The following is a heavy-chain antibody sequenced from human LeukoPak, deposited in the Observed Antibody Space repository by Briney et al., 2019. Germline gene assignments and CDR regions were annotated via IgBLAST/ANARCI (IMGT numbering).Heavy chain of an antibody. Sequence: ASVKVSCKASGYTFTGYHMHWVRQAPGQGLEWMGRINPNSGGTNYAQKFQGRVTMTRDTSISTAYMELSRLRSDDTAVYYCARRYYDSSGSEAFDYWGQGTLVTVSS. CDR2: INPNSGGT. J-gene: IGHJ4*02. D-gene: IGHD3-22*01. V-gene: IGHV1-2*06. CDR1: GYTFTGYH. CDR3: ARRYYDSSGSEAFDY.